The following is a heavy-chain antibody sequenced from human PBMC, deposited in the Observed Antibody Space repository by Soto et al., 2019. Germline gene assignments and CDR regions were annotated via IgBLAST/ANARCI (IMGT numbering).Heavy chain of an antibody. V-gene: IGHV3-7*01. D-gene: IGHD5-12*01. Sequence: GGSLRLSCAASGFTLSSYWMSWVRQAPGKVLEWVANIKQDGSEKYYVDSVKGRFTISRDNAKNSLYLQMNSLRAEDTAVYYCARGGPYSGYDINNWFDPWGQGT. CDR3: ARGGPYSGYDINNWFDP. CDR1: GFTLSSYW. J-gene: IGHJ5*02. CDR2: IKQDGSEK.